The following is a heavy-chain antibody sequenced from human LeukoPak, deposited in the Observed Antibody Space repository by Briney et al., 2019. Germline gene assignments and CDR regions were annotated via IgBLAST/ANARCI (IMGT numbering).Heavy chain of an antibody. CDR1: GYTFTIYD. CDR3: ARGLRREQQLLRAFDD. D-gene: IGHD6-13*01. J-gene: IGHJ4*02. CDR2: MNPNSGNT. V-gene: IGHV1-8*01. Sequence: GASVKVSCKASGYTFTIYDINWVRQATGQGLEWMGWMNPNSGNTGYAQKFQGRVSMTSNTSISTAYMELSSLRSEDTAVYYCARGLRREQQLLRAFDDWGQGTLVTVSS.